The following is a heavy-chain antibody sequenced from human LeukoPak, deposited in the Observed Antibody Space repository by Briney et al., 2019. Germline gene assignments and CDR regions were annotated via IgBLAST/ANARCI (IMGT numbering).Heavy chain of an antibody. V-gene: IGHV3-66*01. D-gene: IGHD2-2*03. CDR1: GFTVSSSY. J-gene: IGHJ4*02. Sequence: GGSLRFSCTGSGFTVSSSYMSWVRQTPGKGLEWVSVMYSGGTTYYADSVKGRFTISRDSSKNTVNLQMNSLRAEDTAVYYCARDRRDGYCLGHWGQGTLVTVSS. CDR2: MYSGGTT. CDR3: ARDRRDGYCLGH.